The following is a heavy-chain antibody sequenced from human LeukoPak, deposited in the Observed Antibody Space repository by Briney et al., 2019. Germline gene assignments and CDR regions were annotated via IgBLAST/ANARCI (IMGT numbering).Heavy chain of an antibody. CDR3: ATGKRYSSSWYIDY. CDR2: FDPEDGET. D-gene: IGHD6-13*01. J-gene: IGHJ4*02. V-gene: IGHV1-24*01. CDR1: GYTLTELS. Sequence: ASVKVSCKVSGYTLTELSMHWVRQAPGKGLEWMGGFDPEDGETIYAQKFQGRVTMTEDTSTDTAYMELSSLRSEDTAVYYCATGKRYSSSWYIDYWGQGTLVTVSS.